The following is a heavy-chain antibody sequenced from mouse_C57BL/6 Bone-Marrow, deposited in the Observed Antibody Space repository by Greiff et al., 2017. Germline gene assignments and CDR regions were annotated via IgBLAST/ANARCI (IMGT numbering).Heavy chain of an antibody. CDR3: ARSGDGYPYAMDY. V-gene: IGHV1-69*01. Sequence: QVQLKQPGAELVMPGASVKLSCKASGYTFTSYWMHWVKQRPGQGLEWIGEIDPSDSYTNYNQKFKGKSTFTVDKSSSPAYMQLSSLTSEDSAVYYCARSGDGYPYAMDYWGQGTSVTVSS. CDR1: GYTFTSYW. D-gene: IGHD2-3*01. J-gene: IGHJ4*01. CDR2: IDPSDSYT.